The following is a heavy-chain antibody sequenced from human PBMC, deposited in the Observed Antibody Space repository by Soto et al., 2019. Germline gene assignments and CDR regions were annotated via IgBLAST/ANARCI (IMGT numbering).Heavy chain of an antibody. V-gene: IGHV3-7*01. CDR3: AKSERYRFDI. J-gene: IGHJ3*02. Sequence: EVQLVESGGGLVQPGGSLRLSCAASGLSFSSHWMSWVRQAPGRGLEWVANIRQDGGEEQYSDSVKGRFTLSRDNAKNSLYLQMNGLRIDDAAVYYCAKSERYRFDIRGQGTMVTVSS. D-gene: IGHD1-1*01. CDR1: GLSFSSHW. CDR2: IRQDGGEE.